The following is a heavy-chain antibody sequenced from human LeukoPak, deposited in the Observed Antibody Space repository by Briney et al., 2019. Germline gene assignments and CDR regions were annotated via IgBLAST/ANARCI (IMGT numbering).Heavy chain of an antibody. CDR3: ARDGVVGSRYNHYYHMDV. CDR1: GFTFSSYE. J-gene: IGHJ6*03. Sequence: PGGSLRLSCAASGFTFSSYEMNWVRQAPGRGLEWVSYISSSGSTIYYADSVKGRFTISRDNFKNTLHLEMSSLRTDDTAVYYCARDGVVGSRYNHYYHMDVWGKGSTVTVSS. V-gene: IGHV3-48*03. CDR2: ISSSGSTI. D-gene: IGHD2-21*01.